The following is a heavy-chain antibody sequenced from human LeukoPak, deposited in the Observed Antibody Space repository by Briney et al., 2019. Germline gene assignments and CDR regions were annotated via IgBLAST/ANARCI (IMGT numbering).Heavy chain of an antibody. Sequence: ASVKVSCKASGYTFTGYYMHWVRQAPGQGLEWMGRINPNSGVTKYAQKFQGRVTMTRDTSISTAYMELRRLRSDDTAVYYCARDRAYYDIHYWGQGTLVTVSS. J-gene: IGHJ4*02. V-gene: IGHV1-2*06. CDR1: GYTFTGYY. CDR3: ARDRAYYDIHY. D-gene: IGHD3-9*01. CDR2: INPNSGVT.